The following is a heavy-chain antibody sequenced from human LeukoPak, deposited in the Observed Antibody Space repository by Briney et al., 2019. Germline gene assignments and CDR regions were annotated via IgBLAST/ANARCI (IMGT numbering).Heavy chain of an antibody. D-gene: IGHD2-21*01. J-gene: IGHJ6*03. CDR3: ARVSAYCGGDCYFPLYMDV. CDR2: ISSNGGST. CDR1: GFTFSSYA. V-gene: IGHV3-64*01. Sequence: GGSLRLSCAASGFTFSSYAMHWVRQAPGKGLEYVSAISSNGGSTYYANSVKGRFTISRDNSKNTLYLQMGSLRAEDMAVYYCARVSAYCGGDCYFPLYMDVWGKGTTVTVSS.